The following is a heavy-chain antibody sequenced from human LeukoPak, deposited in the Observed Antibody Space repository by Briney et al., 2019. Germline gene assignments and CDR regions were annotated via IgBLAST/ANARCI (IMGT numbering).Heavy chain of an antibody. V-gene: IGHV3-11*01. D-gene: IGHD1-26*01. J-gene: IGHJ4*02. CDR1: GFTFSDYY. CDR3: AREAPSGSYFDY. CDR2: ISSSGSTI. Sequence: GGSLRLSCAASGFTFSDYYMSWIRQAPGKGLEWVSYISSSGSTIYYADSVKGRFTISRDNSKNTLYLQMNSLRAEDTAVYYCAREAPSGSYFDYWGQGTLVTVSS.